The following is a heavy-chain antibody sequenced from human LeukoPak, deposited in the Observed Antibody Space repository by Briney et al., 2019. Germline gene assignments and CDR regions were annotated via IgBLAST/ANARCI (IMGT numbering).Heavy chain of an antibody. Sequence: PGGSLRLSCAASGFTFSSYSMNWVRQAPGKGLEWVSSISSSSSYIYYADSVKGRFTISRDNAKNSLYLQMNSLRADDTAVYYCARASYYYDSSGPRYYFDYWGQGTLVTVSS. CDR2: ISSSSSYI. J-gene: IGHJ4*02. CDR3: ARASYYYDSSGPRYYFDY. CDR1: GFTFSSYS. V-gene: IGHV3-21*01. D-gene: IGHD3-22*01.